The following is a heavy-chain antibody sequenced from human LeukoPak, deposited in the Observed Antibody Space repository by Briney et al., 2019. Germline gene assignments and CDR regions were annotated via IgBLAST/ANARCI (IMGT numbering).Heavy chain of an antibody. V-gene: IGHV4-4*08. CDR1: GGSISGYY. CDR2: IYSGGST. CDR3: ARDGSGSYYYFSGVDV. D-gene: IGHD5-12*01. Sequence: SETLSLTCTVSGGSISGYYWSWIRQPPGKGLEWIGYIYSGGSTDYNPSLKSRVTISVDTSKNQLSLNLTSVTAADTAVYYCARDGSGSYYYFSGVDVWGQGTTVTVS. J-gene: IGHJ6*02.